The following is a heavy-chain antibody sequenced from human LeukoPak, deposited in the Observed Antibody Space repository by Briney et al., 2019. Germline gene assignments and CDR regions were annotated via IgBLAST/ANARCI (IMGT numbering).Heavy chain of an antibody. D-gene: IGHD1-26*01. CDR1: GFIFNSHS. CDR2: ISSTSSYI. V-gene: IGHV3-21*01. CDR3: ARWDFYRGATTYYYYYYMDV. Sequence: GGSLRLSCAASGFIFNSHSMNWVRQAPGKGLEWVSSISSTSSYIYYADSVKGRFTISRDNAKNSLYLQMNSLRAEDTAVYYCARWDFYRGATTYYYYYYMDVWGKGTTVTVSS. J-gene: IGHJ6*03.